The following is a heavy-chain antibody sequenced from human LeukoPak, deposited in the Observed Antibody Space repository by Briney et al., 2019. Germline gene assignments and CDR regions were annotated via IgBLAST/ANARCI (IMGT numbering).Heavy chain of an antibody. D-gene: IGHD3-3*01. Sequence: GGSLRLSCTASGFTFGDYAMSWVRQAPGKGLEWVGFIRSKAYGGTTEYAASVKGRFTISRDDSKSIAYLQMNSLKTEDTAVYYCTMGYDFWSGYPVYFDYWGQGTLVTVSS. V-gene: IGHV3-49*04. CDR3: TMGYDFWSGYPVYFDY. J-gene: IGHJ4*02. CDR2: IRSKAYGGTT. CDR1: GFTFGDYA.